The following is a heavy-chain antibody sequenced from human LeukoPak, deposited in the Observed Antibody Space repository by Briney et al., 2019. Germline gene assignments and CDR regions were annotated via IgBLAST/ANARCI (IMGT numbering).Heavy chain of an antibody. D-gene: IGHD6-19*01. Sequence: GASVKVSCKASGYTFTGYYIYWVRQAPGQGLEWMGWINPNSGGTNYAQKFQGRVTMTRDTSMSTAYMELSSLKSDDTAVYYCARLVGTAVAGDWGQGTLVTASS. V-gene: IGHV1-2*02. CDR3: ARLVGTAVAGD. CDR2: INPNSGGT. CDR1: GYTFTGYY. J-gene: IGHJ4*02.